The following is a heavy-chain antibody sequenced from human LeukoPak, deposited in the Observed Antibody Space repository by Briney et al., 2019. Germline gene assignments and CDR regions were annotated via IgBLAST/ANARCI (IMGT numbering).Heavy chain of an antibody. D-gene: IGHD3-16*02. J-gene: IGHJ4*02. Sequence: SETLSLTCTVSGGSISSYYWSWIRQPPGKGLEWIGYIYYSGSTNYNPSLKSRVTISVDTSKNQFSLKLSSVTAADTAVYYCARVNGYYDYVWGSYRSHYFDYWGQGTLVTVSS. CDR3: ARVNGYYDYVWGSYRSHYFDY. CDR1: GGSISSYY. CDR2: IYYSGST. V-gene: IGHV4-59*01.